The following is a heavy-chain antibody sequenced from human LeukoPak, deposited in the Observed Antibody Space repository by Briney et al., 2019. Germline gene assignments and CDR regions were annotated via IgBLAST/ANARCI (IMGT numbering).Heavy chain of an antibody. D-gene: IGHD5-18*01. CDR1: GSSISSGYY. CDR3: ARQDTAMVKGWFDP. V-gene: IGHV4-38-2*01. J-gene: IGHJ5*02. CDR2: INHSGNT. Sequence: PSATLSLTCAVSGSSISSGYYWGWIRQPPGRGLEWIGSINHSGNTHCNPSLKSRVAISIDTSKNDFSLKVTSVTAADTAVYCCARQDTAMVKGWFDPWGQGTLVTVSS.